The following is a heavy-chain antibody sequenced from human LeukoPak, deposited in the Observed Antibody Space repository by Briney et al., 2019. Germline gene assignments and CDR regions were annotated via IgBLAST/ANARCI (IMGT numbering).Heavy chain of an antibody. V-gene: IGHV1-18*01. CDR3: ARQGLVRSYKDDFDY. CDR2: ISAYNGNT. D-gene: IGHD5-18*01. Sequence: ASVKVSCKASGYTFTSYGISWVRQAPGQGLEWMGWISAYNGNTNYAQKLQGRVTMTTDTSTSTAYMELRRLRSDDTAVYYCARQGLVRSYKDDFDYWGQGTLVTVSS. J-gene: IGHJ4*02. CDR1: GYTFTSYG.